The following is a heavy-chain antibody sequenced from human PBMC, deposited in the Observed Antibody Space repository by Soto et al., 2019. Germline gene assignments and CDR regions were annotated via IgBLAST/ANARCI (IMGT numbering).Heavy chain of an antibody. V-gene: IGHV1-58*01. J-gene: IGHJ6*02. CDR2: IVVGSGNT. CDR3: AKNGQPPYYYSGMDV. D-gene: IGHD2-8*01. Sequence: GASVKVSCKASGFTFTSSAVQWVRQARGQRLEWIGWIVVGSGNTNYAQKFQERVTITRDMSTSTAYMELSSLRSDDRAVYYCAKNGQPPYYYSGMDVWGQGTTVTVSS. CDR1: GFTFTSSA.